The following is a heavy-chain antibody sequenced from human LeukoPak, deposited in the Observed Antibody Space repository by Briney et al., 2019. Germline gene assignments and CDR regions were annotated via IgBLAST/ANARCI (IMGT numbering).Heavy chain of an antibody. D-gene: IGHD2-2*01. J-gene: IGHJ4*02. CDR3: ASGSSTSQYFDY. Sequence: SVKVSCKASGYTVTSYGISWVRQAPGQGLEWKGGIIPIFGTANYAQKFQGRVTIIADESTSTAYMELSSLRSEDTAVYYCASGSSTSQYFDYWGQGTLVTVSS. CDR1: GYTVTSYG. V-gene: IGHV1-69*13. CDR2: IIPIFGTA.